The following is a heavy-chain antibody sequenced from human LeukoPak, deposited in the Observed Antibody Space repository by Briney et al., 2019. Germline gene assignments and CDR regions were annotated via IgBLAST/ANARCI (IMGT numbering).Heavy chain of an antibody. Sequence: GGSLRLSCSASGFTFSTYAMHWVRQAPGKGLECVSANSNTGGSTYYADSVKGRFTISRDNSKNTLFLQMSSLRPEDTAVYYCVSITSATWGHGTLVTVFS. D-gene: IGHD3-10*01. V-gene: IGHV3-64D*06. CDR1: GFTFSTYA. CDR3: VSITSAT. J-gene: IGHJ5*01. CDR2: NSNTGGST.